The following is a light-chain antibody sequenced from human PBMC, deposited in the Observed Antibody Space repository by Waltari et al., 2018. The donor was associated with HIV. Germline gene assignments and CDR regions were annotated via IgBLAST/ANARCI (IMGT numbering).Light chain of an antibody. CDR3: QHYNNWPPWT. Sequence: EIIMTQSPPTLSASPVDTVILSCSASDTVNSNLAWYQQNPGQAPSLLIYGATTRATGVPVRFTGSGSETELILTSSSLKAEDFEVYYCQHYNNWPPWTFGPGTTVEVK. CDR2: GAT. V-gene: IGKV3-15*01. J-gene: IGKJ1*01. CDR1: DTVNSN.